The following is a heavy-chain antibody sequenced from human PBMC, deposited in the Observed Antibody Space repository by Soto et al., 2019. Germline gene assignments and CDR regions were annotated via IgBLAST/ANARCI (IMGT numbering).Heavy chain of an antibody. CDR1: GFSFSDNY. Sequence: QEQLVESGGGLVKPGGSLRLSCVASGFSFSDNYMSWIRQAPGKGLEWVSYISFSGDVTRYSDSVEGRFTVSRDNAKKSLYLQMNSLRVEDTAVHYCARENGHPGHNYAMDVWGQGTTVTVSS. J-gene: IGHJ6*02. V-gene: IGHV3-11*01. CDR3: ARENGHPGHNYAMDV. D-gene: IGHD2-8*01. CDR2: ISFSGDVT.